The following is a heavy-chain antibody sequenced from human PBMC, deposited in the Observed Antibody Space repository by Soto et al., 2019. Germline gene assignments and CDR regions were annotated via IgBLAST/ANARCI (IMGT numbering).Heavy chain of an antibody. CDR2: INAGNGNT. CDR3: ARDEAYDYIWGSYRYTAFDY. D-gene: IGHD3-16*02. Sequence: GASVKVSCKASGYTFASYAMHWVRQAPGQRLEWMGWINAGNGNTKYSQKSQGRVTITRDTSASTAYMELSSLRSEDTAVYYCARDEAYDYIWGSYRYTAFDYWGQGTLVTVSS. V-gene: IGHV1-3*01. CDR1: GYTFASYA. J-gene: IGHJ4*02.